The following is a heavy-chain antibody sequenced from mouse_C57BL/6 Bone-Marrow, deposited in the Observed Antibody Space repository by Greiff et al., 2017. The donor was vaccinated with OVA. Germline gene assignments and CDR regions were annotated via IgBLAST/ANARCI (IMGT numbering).Heavy chain of an antibody. CDR1: GYTFTTYP. J-gene: IGHJ1*03. D-gene: IGHD1-1*01. V-gene: IGHV1-47*01. Sequence: QVQLKQSGAELVKPGASVKMSCKASGYTFTTYPIEWMKQNHGKSLEWIGNFHPYNDDTKYNEKFKGKATLTVEKSSSTVYLELSRLTSDDSAVYYCARGYYGSSQYWYFDVWGTGTTVTVSS. CDR3: ARGYYGSSQYWYFDV. CDR2: FHPYNDDT.